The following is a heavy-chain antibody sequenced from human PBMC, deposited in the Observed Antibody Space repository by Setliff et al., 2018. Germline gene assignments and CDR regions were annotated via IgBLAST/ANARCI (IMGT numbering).Heavy chain of an antibody. CDR2: IYTSWSS. Sequence: PSETLSLTCTVSGGSISSAPYYWSWIRQPAGKGPEWIGHIYTSWSSNYNPSLKSRVTMSIDTSKNQFSLNLSSVTAADTAGYYCARVTGFLYIDVWGKGTTVTVSS. D-gene: IGHD3-3*01. V-gene: IGHV4-61*09. CDR1: GGSISSAPYY. CDR3: ARVTGFLYIDV. J-gene: IGHJ6*03.